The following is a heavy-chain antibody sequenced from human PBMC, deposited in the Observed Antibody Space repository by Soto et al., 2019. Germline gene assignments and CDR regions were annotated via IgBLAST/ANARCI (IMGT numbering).Heavy chain of an antibody. CDR2: INAGNGNT. CDR3: ARDGGYAIFDP. Sequence: ASVKVSCKASGYTFTSYTIHWVRQAPGQRLEWMGWINAGNGNTKYSQKFQGRVTITRDTSATTAYIELSSLRSEDTAVYYCARDGGYAIFDPWGQGTLVTVSS. J-gene: IGHJ5*02. D-gene: IGHD5-12*01. V-gene: IGHV1-3*01. CDR1: GYTFTSYT.